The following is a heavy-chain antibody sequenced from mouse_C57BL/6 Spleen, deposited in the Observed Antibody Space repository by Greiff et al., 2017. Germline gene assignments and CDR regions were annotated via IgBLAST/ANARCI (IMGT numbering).Heavy chain of an antibody. V-gene: IGHV1-53*01. CDR1: GYTFTSYW. J-gene: IGHJ3*01. D-gene: IGHD2-5*01. Sequence: VQLQQSGTELVKPGASVTLSCKASGYTFTSYWMHWVKQRPGQGLEWIGNINPSNGGTNYNEKFKSKATLTVDKSSSTAYMQLSSLTSEDSAVYYCARGDSNYELGLFAYWGQGTLVTVSA. CDR3: ARGDSNYELGLFAY. CDR2: INPSNGGT.